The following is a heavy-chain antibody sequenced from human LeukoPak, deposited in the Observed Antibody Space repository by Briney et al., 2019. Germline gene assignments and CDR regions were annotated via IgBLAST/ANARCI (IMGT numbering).Heavy chain of an antibody. Sequence: GGSLRLSCAASGFTFSSYAMSWVRQAPGKGLEWVSTISDSGGRTYYTDSVEGRFTVSRDNSKNTLYLQVNSLRVDDTAVYYCATESGYTYGYHDYWGQGTLVTVSS. CDR1: GFTFSSYA. CDR2: ISDSGGRT. J-gene: IGHJ4*02. CDR3: ATESGYTYGYHDY. V-gene: IGHV3-23*01. D-gene: IGHD5-18*01.